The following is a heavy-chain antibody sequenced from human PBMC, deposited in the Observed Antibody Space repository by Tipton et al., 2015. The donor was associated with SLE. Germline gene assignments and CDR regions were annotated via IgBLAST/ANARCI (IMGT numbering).Heavy chain of an antibody. D-gene: IGHD2-2*01. CDR2: IYHNGGT. J-gene: IGHJ6*02. Sequence: TLSLTCAVSGGSISSNNWWSWVRQSPGKGLEWIAEIYHNGGTNYNPSLKSRVTMSLDTSKNQFSLKLSSVTAADTAVYYCASMIVVIPVEARRDGMDVWGQGTTVTVSS. V-gene: IGHV4-4*02. CDR1: GGSISSNNW. CDR3: ASMIVVIPVEARRDGMDV.